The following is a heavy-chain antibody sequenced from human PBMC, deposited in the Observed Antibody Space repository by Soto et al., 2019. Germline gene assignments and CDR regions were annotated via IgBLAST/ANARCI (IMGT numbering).Heavy chain of an antibody. V-gene: IGHV4-59*08. Sequence: SETLSLTCTVSGSSISSYYWSWIRQPPGKGLEWIGYIYYSGSTNYNPSLKSRVTISVDTSKNQFSLKLSSVTAADTAVYYCARQDCSSTSCYLDYWGQGTLVTVS. CDR3: ARQDCSSTSCYLDY. CDR1: GSSISSYY. J-gene: IGHJ4*02. D-gene: IGHD2-2*01. CDR2: IYYSGST.